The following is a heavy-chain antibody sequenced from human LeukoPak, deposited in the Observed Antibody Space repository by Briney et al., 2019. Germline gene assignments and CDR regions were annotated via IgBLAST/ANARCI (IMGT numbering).Heavy chain of an antibody. CDR2: IKQDGSEE. CDR1: GFSFSNAW. V-gene: IGHV3-7*04. J-gene: IGHJ5*02. D-gene: IGHD6-19*01. CDR3: ARLTSGWTNWFDP. Sequence: GGSLRLSCAASGFSFSNAWMSWVRQAPGKGLGWVANIKQDGSEENYVDSVKGRFTISRDNAKNSLYLQMNSLKAEDTAVYYCARLTSGWTNWFDPWGQGTLVTVSS.